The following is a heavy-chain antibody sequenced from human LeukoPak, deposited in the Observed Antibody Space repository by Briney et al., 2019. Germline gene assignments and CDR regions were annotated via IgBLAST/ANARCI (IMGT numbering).Heavy chain of an antibody. Sequence: PGGSLRLSCAASGFTFSSYAMSWVRQAPGKGLEWVSSIRSSGIYKYYADSVKGRFTITRDNAKNSLYLQMNSLRAEDTAVFYCARSGVVTTLYGMDVWGQGTTVTVSS. CDR3: ARSGVVTTLYGMDV. J-gene: IGHJ6*02. D-gene: IGHD3-3*01. CDR2: IRSSGIYK. V-gene: IGHV3-21*01. CDR1: GFTFSSYA.